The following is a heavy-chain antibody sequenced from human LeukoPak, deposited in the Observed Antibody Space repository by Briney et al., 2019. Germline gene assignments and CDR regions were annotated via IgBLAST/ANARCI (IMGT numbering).Heavy chain of an antibody. CDR1: GFTFSSYA. J-gene: IGHJ4*02. V-gene: IGHV3-23*01. D-gene: IGHD3-10*01. CDR3: ANSALKRITMVRGVIYYFDY. CDR2: ISGSGGST. Sequence: PGGSLRLSCAASGFTFSSYAMSWVRQAPGKGLEWVSAISGSGGSTYYADSVKGRFTISRDNFKNTLYLQMNSLRAEDTAVYYCANSALKRITMVRGVIYYFDYWGQGTLVTVSS.